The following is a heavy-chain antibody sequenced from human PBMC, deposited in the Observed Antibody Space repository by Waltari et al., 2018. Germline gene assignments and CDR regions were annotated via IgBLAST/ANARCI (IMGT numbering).Heavy chain of an antibody. J-gene: IGHJ4*02. CDR3: ATEGIVGASWDFVY. CDR2: GDPEEGET. D-gene: IGHD1-26*01. V-gene: IGHV1-69-2*01. CDR1: GYTFTDYY. Sequence: EVQLVQSGAEVKKPGATVKISCKVSGYTFTDYYIHWVQQAHGKGLEWMGLGDPEEGETIYEEKFQGRITITADTSTDTAYMELSSLRSEDTAVYYCATEGIVGASWDFVYWGQGTLVTVSS.